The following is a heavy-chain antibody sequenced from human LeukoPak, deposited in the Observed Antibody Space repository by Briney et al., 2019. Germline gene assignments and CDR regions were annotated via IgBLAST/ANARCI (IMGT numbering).Heavy chain of an antibody. CDR3: ARDPGYSSGWLDY. V-gene: IGHV4-61*02. CDR2: IYTRGST. D-gene: IGHD6-19*01. Sequence: SETLSLTXTVSGGSISSGSYYWSWIRQPAGKGLEWIGRIYTRGSTYYNPSLKSRVTISVDTSKNQFSLKLSSVTAADTAVYYCARDPGYSSGWLDYWGQGTLVTVSS. CDR1: GGSISSGSYY. J-gene: IGHJ4*02.